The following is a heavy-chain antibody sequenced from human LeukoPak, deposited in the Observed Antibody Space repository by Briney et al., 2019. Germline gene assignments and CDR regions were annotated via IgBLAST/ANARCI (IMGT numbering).Heavy chain of an antibody. J-gene: IGHJ4*02. V-gene: IGHV3-7*01. CDR2: INRDGSVK. Sequence: PGGSLRLSCAVPGFTFSNYWVTWVRQTPGKGLEFVANINRDGSVKNYVDSVKGRFTISRDNAKNSLCLQMSSLRVDDTAIYYCAGHPGYSSFDYWGQGTLVTVSS. D-gene: IGHD5-12*01. CDR3: AGHPGYSSFDY. CDR1: GFTFSNYW.